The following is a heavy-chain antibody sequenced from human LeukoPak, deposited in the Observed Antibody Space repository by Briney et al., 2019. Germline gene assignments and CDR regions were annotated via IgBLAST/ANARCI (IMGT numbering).Heavy chain of an antibody. CDR2: ISAYNGNT. J-gene: IGHJ4*02. CDR1: SYTFTSYG. D-gene: IGHD2-15*01. CDR3: ARDNGVARIPLYYFDY. Sequence: ASVKVSCKASSYTFTSYGISWVRQAPGQGLEWMGWISAYNGNTNYAQKLQGRVTMTTDTSTSTAYMELRSLRSDDTAVYYCARDNGVARIPLYYFDYWGQGTLVTVSS. V-gene: IGHV1-18*01.